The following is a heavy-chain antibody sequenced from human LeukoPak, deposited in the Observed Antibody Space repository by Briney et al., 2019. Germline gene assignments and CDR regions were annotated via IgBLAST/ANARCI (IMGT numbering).Heavy chain of an antibody. V-gene: IGHV5-51*01. Sequence: GGSLRLSCKGSGYSFTNYWIGWVRQMPGNGLEWMGIIYPGDSDIRYSPSFQGRVTISVDKSISTAYLQRSSLKASDTAIYYCARPHYYDSIGYYFDSWGQGTLVTVSS. D-gene: IGHD3-16*01. CDR3: ARPHYYDSIGYYFDS. CDR1: GYSFTNYW. J-gene: IGHJ4*02. CDR2: IYPGDSDI.